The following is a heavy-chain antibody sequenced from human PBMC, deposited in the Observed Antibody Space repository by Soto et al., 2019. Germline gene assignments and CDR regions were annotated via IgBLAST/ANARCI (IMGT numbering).Heavy chain of an antibody. V-gene: IGHV3-13*01. CDR3: ARGHYLRWFDP. Sequence: EVQLVESGGGLVQPGGSLRLSCAASGFTFSSYDMHWVRQATGKGLEWVSSINTAGDTYYPGSVKGRFTISRENAKNSLYLQMNSLRAGDTAVYYCARGHYLRWFDPWGQGTLVTFSS. CDR1: GFTFSSYD. CDR2: INTAGDT. D-gene: IGHD1-26*01. J-gene: IGHJ5*02.